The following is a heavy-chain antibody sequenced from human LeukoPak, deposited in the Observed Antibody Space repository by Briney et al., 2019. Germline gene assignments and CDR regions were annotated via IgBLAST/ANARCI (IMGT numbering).Heavy chain of an antibody. CDR3: ARLMTTVDRWFDP. CDR1: GGSFSGYY. V-gene: IGHV4-34*01. CDR2: INHSGST. J-gene: IGHJ5*02. D-gene: IGHD4-17*01. Sequence: SETLSLTCAVYGGSFSGYYWSWIRQPPGKGLEWIGEINHSGSTNYNPSLKSRVTISVDTSKNQFSLKLSSVTAADTAVYYCARLMTTVDRWFDPWGQGTLVTVSS.